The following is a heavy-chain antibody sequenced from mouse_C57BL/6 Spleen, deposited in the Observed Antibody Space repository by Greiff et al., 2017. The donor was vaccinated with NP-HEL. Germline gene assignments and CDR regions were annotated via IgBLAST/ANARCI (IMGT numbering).Heavy chain of an antibody. CDR3: ARGDYDDY. D-gene: IGHD2-4*01. Sequence: VQLQQSGAELARPGASVKLSCKASGYTFTSYGISWVKQRPGQGLEWIGEMYPRSGNTYYNEKFKGKATLTADKSSSTAYMELRSLTSEDSAVYFCARGDYDDYWGQGTTLTVSS. V-gene: IGHV1-81*01. J-gene: IGHJ2*01. CDR1: GYTFTSYG. CDR2: MYPRSGNT.